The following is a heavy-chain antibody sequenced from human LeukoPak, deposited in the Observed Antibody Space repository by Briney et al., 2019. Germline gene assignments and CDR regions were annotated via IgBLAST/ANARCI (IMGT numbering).Heavy chain of an antibody. V-gene: IGHV3-23*01. D-gene: IGHD6-6*01. J-gene: IGHJ4*02. Sequence: PGGSLRLSCAAAGFTFNNYAMSWVRQAPGKGRKWVSGISSGGSTYYADSVKGRFTIPRDNSKNTLFLQMNSLRAEDTAVYYCAKDTYSSSPYYFDYWGQGTLVTVSS. CDR1: GFTFNNYA. CDR3: AKDTYSSSPYYFDY. CDR2: ISSGGST.